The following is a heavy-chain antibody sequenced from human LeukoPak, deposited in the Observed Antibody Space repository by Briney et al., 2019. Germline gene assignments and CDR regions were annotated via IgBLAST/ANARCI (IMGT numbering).Heavy chain of an antibody. D-gene: IGHD3-22*01. Sequence: GGSLRLSCAASGFTVSSYAMSWVRQAPGKGLEWVSAISGSGGSTYYADSVKGRFTISRDNSKNTLYLQMNSLRAEDTAVYYCAKGNYYDSSTEYYFDYWGQGTLVTVSS. CDR3: AKGNYYDSSTEYYFDY. CDR1: GFTVSSYA. J-gene: IGHJ4*02. V-gene: IGHV3-23*01. CDR2: ISGSGGST.